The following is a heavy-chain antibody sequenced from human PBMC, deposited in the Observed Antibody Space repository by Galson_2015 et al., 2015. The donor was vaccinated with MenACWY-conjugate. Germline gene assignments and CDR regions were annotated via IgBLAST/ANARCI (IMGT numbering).Heavy chain of an antibody. CDR3: ARENKLLPRLLAHYYMDA. D-gene: IGHD6-25*01. CDR1: GFTFSSYA. CDR2: ISPICGTV. Sequence: SVRVSCKASGFTFSSYAISWVRQAPGQGLEWMGGISPICGTVNYAQKVQGRVTITADESTSTAYMELNSLRSEDTAVYYCARENKLLPRLLAHYYMDAWGQGTPVTVSS. V-gene: IGHV1-69*13. J-gene: IGHJ6*03.